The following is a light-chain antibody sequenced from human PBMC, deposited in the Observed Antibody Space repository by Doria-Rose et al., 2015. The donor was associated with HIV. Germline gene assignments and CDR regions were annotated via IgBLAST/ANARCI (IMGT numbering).Light chain of an antibody. CDR1: QSFSSTY. Sequence: EIVMTQSPGTLSLSPGERATLSCRASQSFSSTYLAWYQQKPGQAHSLLIYDGSTRATGIPDRFSASGSGTDFTLTINRLEPEDFALYYRHQYGTSWTFGQGTKVEI. J-gene: IGKJ1*01. CDR2: DGS. V-gene: IGKV3-20*01. CDR3: HQYGTSWT.